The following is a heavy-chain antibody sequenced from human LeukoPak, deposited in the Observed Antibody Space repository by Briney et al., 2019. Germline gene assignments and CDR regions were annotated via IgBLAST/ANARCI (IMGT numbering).Heavy chain of an antibody. Sequence: ASVKASCKASGYTFTGYYIQWVRQAPGQGLEWMGWVDPNSGGTKYAQKFQGRVTMTRDTSISTAYVELSRLRSDDTAIYYCARVAVAGTFEYYFDYWGQGSLAIVSS. V-gene: IGHV1-2*02. CDR3: ARVAVAGTFEYYFDY. CDR2: VDPNSGGT. J-gene: IGHJ4*02. D-gene: IGHD6-19*01. CDR1: GYTFTGYY.